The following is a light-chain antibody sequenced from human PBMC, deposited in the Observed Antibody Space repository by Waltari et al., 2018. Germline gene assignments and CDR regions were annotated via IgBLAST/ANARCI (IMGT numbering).Light chain of an antibody. J-gene: IGKJ1*01. CDR1: QSLLHSNGYNY. CDR2: LGS. Sequence: DIVMTQSPLSLPVTPGEPASISCRSSQSLLHSNGYNYLDWYRQRPGQSPQLLIYLGSNRASGVPDRFSGSGSGTDFTLKISRLQAEDVGVYYCMQALQTWTFGQGP. V-gene: IGKV2-28*01. CDR3: MQALQTWT.